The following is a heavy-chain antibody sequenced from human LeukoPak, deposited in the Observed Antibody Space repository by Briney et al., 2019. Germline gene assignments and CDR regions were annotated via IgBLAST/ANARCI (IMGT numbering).Heavy chain of an antibody. CDR3: ATYDSSGYYYFDY. D-gene: IGHD3-22*01. CDR2: FDPEDGET. Sequence: GASVKVSCKVSGHTLTDLSMHWVRQAPGKGLEWMGGFDPEDGETIYAQKFQGRVTMTEDTSTDTAYMELSSLRSEDTAVYYCATYDSSGYYYFDYWGQGTLVTVSS. J-gene: IGHJ4*02. V-gene: IGHV1-24*01. CDR1: GHTLTDLS.